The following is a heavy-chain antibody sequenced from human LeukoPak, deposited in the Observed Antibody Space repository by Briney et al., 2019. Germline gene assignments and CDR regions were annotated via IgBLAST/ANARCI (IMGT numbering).Heavy chain of an antibody. CDR3: ARTSVYYYGSGSYLKRRYNWFDP. CDR1: GGSFSNYY. J-gene: IGHJ5*02. CDR2: INHSGST. V-gene: IGHV4-34*01. D-gene: IGHD3-10*01. Sequence: PSETLSLTCAVYGGSFSNYYWTWIRQPPGKGLEWIGEINHSGSTNYNPSPKSRVTISVDTSKNQFSLKLSSVTAADTAVYYCARTSVYYYGSGSYLKRRYNWFDPWGQGTLVTVSS.